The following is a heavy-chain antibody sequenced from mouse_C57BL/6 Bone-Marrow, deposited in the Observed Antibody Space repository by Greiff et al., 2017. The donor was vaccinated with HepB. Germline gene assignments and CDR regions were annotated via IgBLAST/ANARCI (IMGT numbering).Heavy chain of an antibody. J-gene: IGHJ2*01. CDR1: GFNIKDDY. V-gene: IGHV14-4*01. Sequence: EVQGVESGAELVRPGASVKLSCTASGFNIKDDYMHWVKQRPEQGLEWIGWIDPENGDTEYASKFQGKATITADTSSNTAYLQLSSLTSEDTAVYYCTRGVVATVDYWGQGTTLTVSS. CDR3: TRGVVATVDY. CDR2: IDPENGDT. D-gene: IGHD1-1*01.